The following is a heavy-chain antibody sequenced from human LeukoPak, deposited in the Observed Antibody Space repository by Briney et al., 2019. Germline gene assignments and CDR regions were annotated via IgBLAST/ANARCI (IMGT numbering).Heavy chain of an antibody. CDR3: AKDGSGYYYYYYMDV. CDR2: ISYDGSDK. CDR1: GFTFSSYA. J-gene: IGHJ6*03. Sequence: GGSLRLSCAASGFTFSSYAMYWVRQAPGKGLEWVAVISYDGSDKFYADSVKGRFTISRDNSKNTLYLQMNSLRAEDTAVYYCAKDGSGYYYYYYMDVWGKGTTVTISS. D-gene: IGHD6-19*01. V-gene: IGHV3-30*04.